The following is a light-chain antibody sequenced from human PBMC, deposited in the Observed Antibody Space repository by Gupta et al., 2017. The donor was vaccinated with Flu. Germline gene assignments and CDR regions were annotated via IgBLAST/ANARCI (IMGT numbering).Light chain of an antibody. CDR3: SSYTNASTLVL. V-gene: IGLV2-14*01. J-gene: IGLJ3*02. CDR1: SSDIGRSNS. CDR2: EVS. Sequence: QSALTQPASVSGSPGQSITISCTGTSSDIGRSNSVSWYQQHPGKAPKLMIFEVSNRPSGVSTRFSGSKSGNTASLTISGLQAEDEADYYCSSYTNASTLVLFGRGTKLTVL.